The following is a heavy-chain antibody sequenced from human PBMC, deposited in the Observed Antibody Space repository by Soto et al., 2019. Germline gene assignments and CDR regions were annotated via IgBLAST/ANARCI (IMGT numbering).Heavy chain of an antibody. CDR3: ARDPIVVVIATLSYFDY. CDR1: GYTFTSYG. V-gene: IGHV1-18*01. D-gene: IGHD2-21*01. Sequence: QVQLVQSGAEVKKPGASVKVSCKASGYTFTSYGISWVRQAPGQGLEWMGWISAYNGNTNYAQKLQGRVTMTTDPSTSTAYMELRSLRSDDTAVYYCARDPIVVVIATLSYFDYWGQGTLVTVSS. J-gene: IGHJ4*02. CDR2: ISAYNGNT.